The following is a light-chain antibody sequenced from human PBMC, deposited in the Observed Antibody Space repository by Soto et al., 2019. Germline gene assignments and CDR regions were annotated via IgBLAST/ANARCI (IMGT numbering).Light chain of an antibody. CDR1: QSVTTN. CDR2: DSS. J-gene: IGKJ3*01. V-gene: IGKV3-20*01. Sequence: EVVMTQSPATLSVSPGERATLSCRASQSVTTNMAWYQQKPGQAPRLLIYDSSNRATGIPARFSGSGSGTDFTLTISRLEPEDFAVYYCQQYGSSPTFGPGTKVDI. CDR3: QQYGSSPT.